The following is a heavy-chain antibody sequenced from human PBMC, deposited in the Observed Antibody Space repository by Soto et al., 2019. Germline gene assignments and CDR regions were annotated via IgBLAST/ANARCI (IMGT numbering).Heavy chain of an antibody. CDR3: ARDYGDCFDY. CDR2: ISYHGSNR. CDR1: GFSFSSYA. Sequence: QVQLVESGGGVVQPGRSLRLSCEASGFSFSSYAMHWVRQAPGKGLEWVAVISYHGSNRYYADSVKGRFTISRDNSKNTLYLQMSSLRDEDTAVYYCARDYGDCFDYWGQGTLVTVSS. D-gene: IGHD4-17*01. V-gene: IGHV3-30-3*01. J-gene: IGHJ4*02.